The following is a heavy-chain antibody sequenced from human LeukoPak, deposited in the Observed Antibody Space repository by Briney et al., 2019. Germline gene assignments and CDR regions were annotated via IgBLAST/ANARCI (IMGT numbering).Heavy chain of an antibody. J-gene: IGHJ4*02. D-gene: IGHD1-26*01. CDR1: GYTFTSYG. V-gene: IGHV1-18*01. Sequence: ASVKVSCKASGYTFTSYGISWVRQAPGQGLEWMGWISAYNGNTNYAQKFQDRVTMTIDTSTRTAYMELRSLGSDDTAVYFCARVSLGIRSNYFDFWGQGTLVTVSS. CDR2: ISAYNGNT. CDR3: ARVSLGIRSNYFDF.